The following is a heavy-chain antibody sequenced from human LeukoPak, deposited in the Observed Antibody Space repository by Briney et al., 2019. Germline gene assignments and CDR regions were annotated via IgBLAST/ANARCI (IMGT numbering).Heavy chain of an antibody. CDR3: ARRGVIAARLFDY. CDR2: IYHSGST. Sequence: SETLSLTCAVSNFSISSGYYWGWIRQPPGKGLEWIGSIYHSGSTYYNPSLKSRLTISVDTSKNQLSLKLSSVTAADTAVYYCARRGVIAARLFDYWGQGTLVTVSS. V-gene: IGHV4-38-2*01. J-gene: IGHJ4*02. CDR1: NFSISSGYY. D-gene: IGHD6-6*01.